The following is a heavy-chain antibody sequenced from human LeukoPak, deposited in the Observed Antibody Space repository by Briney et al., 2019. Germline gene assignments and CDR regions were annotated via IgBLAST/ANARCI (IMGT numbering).Heavy chain of an antibody. V-gene: IGHV1-18*01. CDR3: ARVSGYDFWSGYYSTSYYFDY. D-gene: IGHD3-3*01. CDR2: ISAYNGNT. Sequence: ASVTVSCKASGYTFTSYGISWVRQAPGQGLEWMGWISAYNGNTNYAQKLQGRVTMTTDTSTSTAYMELRSLRSDDTAVYYCARVSGYDFWSGYYSTSYYFDYWGQGTLVTVSS. J-gene: IGHJ4*02. CDR1: GYTFTSYG.